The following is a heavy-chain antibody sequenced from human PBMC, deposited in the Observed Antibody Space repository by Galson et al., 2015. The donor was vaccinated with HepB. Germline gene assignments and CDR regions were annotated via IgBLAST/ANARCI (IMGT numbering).Heavy chain of an antibody. V-gene: IGHV1-69*04. D-gene: IGHD3-10*01. CDR2: IIPILGIA. CDR3: ARDTCYYGSGRAAIFDY. Sequence: SVKVSCKASGGTFSSYTISWVRQAPGQGLEWMGRIIPILGIANYAQKFQGRVTITADKSTSTAYMELSSLRSEDTAVYYCARDTCYYGSGRAAIFDYWGQGTLVTGSS. CDR1: GGTFSSYT. J-gene: IGHJ4*02.